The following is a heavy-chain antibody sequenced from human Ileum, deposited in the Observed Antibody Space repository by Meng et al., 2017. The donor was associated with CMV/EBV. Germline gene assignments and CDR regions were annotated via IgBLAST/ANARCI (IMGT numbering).Heavy chain of an antibody. Sequence: QVLLPESGPGLVRPSETPSLTCTVSGDSLSTSSWNWIRQSAGSRLEWIGRICGTGTTNYNPSFKSRVTLSLDKSKNQFSLKLSSVTAADTAVYYCARRIREVREISWENWLAPWGQGTLVTVSS. CDR2: ICGTGTT. D-gene: IGHD3-10*01. V-gene: IGHV4-4*07. CDR1: GDSLSTSS. J-gene: IGHJ5*02. CDR3: ARRIREVREISWENWLAP.